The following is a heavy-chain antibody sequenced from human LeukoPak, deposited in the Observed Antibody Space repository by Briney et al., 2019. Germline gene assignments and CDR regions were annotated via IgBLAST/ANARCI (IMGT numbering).Heavy chain of an antibody. D-gene: IGHD2-2*01. Sequence: ASVKVSCKASGGTFSSYAISWVRQAPGQGLEWMGGIIPIFGTANYAQKFQGRVTITADESTSTAYMELSSLRSEDTAVYYCARGGSTSCYACWFDPWGQGTLVTVSS. J-gene: IGHJ5*02. CDR2: IIPIFGTA. CDR3: ARGGSTSCYACWFDP. V-gene: IGHV1-69*13. CDR1: GGTFSSYA.